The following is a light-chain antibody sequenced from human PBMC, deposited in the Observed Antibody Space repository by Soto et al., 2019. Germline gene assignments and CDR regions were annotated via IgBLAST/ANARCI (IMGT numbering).Light chain of an antibody. V-gene: IGKV1-39*01. J-gene: IGKJ1*01. CDR3: QQSYSTPWT. CDR2: DAS. CDR1: QTIGKY. Sequence: DIQMTQSPSSLSATVGDRVTITCRASQTIGKYLNWYQQQPGKVPKLLIYDASYLQSGVPSRFSGSESGTDFTLTISSLQPEDFATYYCQQSYSTPWTFGQGTK.